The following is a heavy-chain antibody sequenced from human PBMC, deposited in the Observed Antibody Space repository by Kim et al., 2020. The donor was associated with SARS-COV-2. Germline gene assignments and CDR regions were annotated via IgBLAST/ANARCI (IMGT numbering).Heavy chain of an antibody. CDR3: ARAYCSSPSCYDYGLDV. V-gene: IGHV3-7*03. CDR1: GFTLSTYW. Sequence: GGSLRLSCAASGFTLSTYWMNWVRQAPGKGLEWVAKIKEDGSEKYYVDSVKCRFIISRDNAKNSLYLQMNSLRAEDTALYYCARAYCSSPSCYDYGLDVWGQGTTVTVSS. J-gene: IGHJ6*02. CDR2: IKEDGSEK. D-gene: IGHD2-2*01.